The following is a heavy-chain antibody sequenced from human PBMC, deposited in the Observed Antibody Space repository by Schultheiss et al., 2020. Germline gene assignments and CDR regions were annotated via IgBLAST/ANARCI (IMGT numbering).Heavy chain of an antibody. CDR2: INHSGST. D-gene: IGHD6-6*01. CDR1: GGSFSGYY. Sequence: SETLSLTCAVYGGSFSGYYWSWIRQPPGKGLEWIGEINHSGSTNYNPSLKSRVTISLDTSKNHFSLNLNSVTAADTAVYYCARLSGSSSYFDYWGQGTLVTVSS. V-gene: IGHV4-34*01. CDR3: ARLSGSSSYFDY. J-gene: IGHJ4*02.